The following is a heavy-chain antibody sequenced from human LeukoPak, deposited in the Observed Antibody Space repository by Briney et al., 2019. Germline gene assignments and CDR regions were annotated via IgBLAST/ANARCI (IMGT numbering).Heavy chain of an antibody. V-gene: IGHV1-69*05. CDR3: ARGVGYCSSTSCYGSNWFDP. CDR2: IIPIFGTA. J-gene: IGHJ5*02. Sequence: GASVKVSCXASGGTFSSYAISWVRQAPGQGLEWMGGIIPIFGTANYAQKFQGRVTITTDESTSTAYMELSSLRSEDTAVYYCARGVGYCSSTSCYGSNWFDPWGQGTLVTVSS. CDR1: GGTFSSYA. D-gene: IGHD2-2*01.